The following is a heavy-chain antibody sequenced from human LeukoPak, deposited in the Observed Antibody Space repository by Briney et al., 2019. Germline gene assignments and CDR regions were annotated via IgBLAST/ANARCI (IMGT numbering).Heavy chain of an antibody. CDR3: ARGLICSSTSCTFDY. J-gene: IGHJ4*02. D-gene: IGHD2-2*01. CDR1: GGSISSSSYY. V-gene: IGHV4-39*01. Sequence: SETLSLTCTVSGGSISSSSYYWGWVRQPPGKGLEWIGTIYYSGSTYYNPSPKSRVTISVDTSKNQFSLKLSSMTAADTAVYYCARGLICSSTSCTFDYWGQGTLVTVSS. CDR2: IYYSGST.